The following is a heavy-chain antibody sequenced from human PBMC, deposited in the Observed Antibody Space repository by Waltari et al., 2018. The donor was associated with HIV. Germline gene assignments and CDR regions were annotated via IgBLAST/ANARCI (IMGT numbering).Heavy chain of an antibody. D-gene: IGHD3-3*02. CDR3: ARLSGSKGFDY. J-gene: IGHJ4*01. CDR1: GYSISSGYY. CDR2: IYHSGAT. Sequence: QVQLQESGPGLVKPSETLSLTCAVSGYSISSGYYWGWIRQPPGKGLEWIGSIYHSGATYYNPSLKSRVTISIDTSKNQFSLLLTSVTAADSAIYYCARLSGSKGFDYWGQGTLVTVSS. V-gene: IGHV4-38-2*01.